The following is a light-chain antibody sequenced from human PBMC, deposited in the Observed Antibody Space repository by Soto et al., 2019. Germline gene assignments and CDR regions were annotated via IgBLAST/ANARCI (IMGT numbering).Light chain of an antibody. CDR3: SSYTSSSTLVV. CDR1: SSDVGGYKY. CDR2: EVS. V-gene: IGLV2-14*01. J-gene: IGLJ3*02. Sequence: QSALTQPASVSGSPGQSITISCTGTSSDVGGYKYVSWYQQHPGKAPKLMIYEVSNRPSGVSNRFSGSKSGNTASLTVSGLQAEDEGDYYCSSYTSSSTLVVFGGGTQLTVL.